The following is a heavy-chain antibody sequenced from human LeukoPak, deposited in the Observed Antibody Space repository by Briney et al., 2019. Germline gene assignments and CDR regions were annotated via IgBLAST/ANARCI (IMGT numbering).Heavy chain of an antibody. CDR3: ANAGYSSGFNWFDP. J-gene: IGHJ5*02. CDR1: GFTFSSYA. D-gene: IGHD6-19*01. V-gene: IGHV3-23*01. CDR2: ISGSGGST. Sequence: GGSLRLSCAASGFTFSSYAMSWVRQAPGKGLEWVSAISGSGGSTYYADSVKGRFTISRDNSKNTLYLQMNSLRAEDTAVYYCANAGYSSGFNWFDPWGQGTLVTVSS.